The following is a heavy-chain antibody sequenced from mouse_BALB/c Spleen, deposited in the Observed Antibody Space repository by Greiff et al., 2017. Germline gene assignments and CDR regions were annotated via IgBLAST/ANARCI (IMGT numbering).Heavy chain of an antibody. CDR2: ISTYYGNT. Sequence: QVQLQQSGPELVRPGVSVKISCKGSGYTFTDYAMHWVKQSHAKSLEWIGVISTYYGNTNYNQKFKGKATMTVDKSSSTAYMELARLTSEDSAIYYCAREGYYYGSSTYFDYWGQGTTLTVSS. CDR1: GYTFTDYA. D-gene: IGHD1-1*01. CDR3: AREGYYYGSSTYFDY. J-gene: IGHJ2*01. V-gene: IGHV1-67*01.